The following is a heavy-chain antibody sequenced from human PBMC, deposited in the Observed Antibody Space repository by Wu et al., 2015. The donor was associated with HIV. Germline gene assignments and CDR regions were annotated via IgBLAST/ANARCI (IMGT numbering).Heavy chain of an antibody. J-gene: IGHJ6*02. D-gene: IGHD3-22*01. V-gene: IGHV1-46*01. CDR2: INPSGGST. Sequence: QVQLVQSGAEVKTPGASVKVSCKASGYILTSYYMNWVRQAPGQGLEWMGIINPSGGSTRYAQNFQGRVTMTRDTSTNSVYMEMSSLRFDDTAVYYCASDGNSDSDNYQGHYYSYLDVWGEGTTVTV. CDR3: ASDGNSDSDNYQGHYYSYLDV. CDR1: GYILTSYY.